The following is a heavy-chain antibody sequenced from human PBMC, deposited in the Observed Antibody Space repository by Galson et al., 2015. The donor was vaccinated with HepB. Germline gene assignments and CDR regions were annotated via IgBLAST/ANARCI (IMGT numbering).Heavy chain of an antibody. D-gene: IGHD1-26*01. CDR1: GVSLNPSGVG. J-gene: IGHJ4*02. Sequence: PALVKPTQTVTLTCTLSGVSLNPSGVGVGWIRQRQGKALEWLAPIYWDDNKRYSPSLKTRLTITKDTSKNQVVLTMTNMDPVNTATFYCAHRLGAYFDSWGQGTLVTAPS. CDR3: AHRLGAYFDS. V-gene: IGHV2-5*02. CDR2: IYWDDNK.